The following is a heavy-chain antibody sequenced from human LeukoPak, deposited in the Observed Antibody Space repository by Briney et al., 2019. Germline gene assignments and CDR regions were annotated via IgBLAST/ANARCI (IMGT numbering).Heavy chain of an antibody. J-gene: IGHJ4*02. CDR1: GFTFSSYA. D-gene: IGHD6-19*01. V-gene: IGHV3-23*01. Sequence: GGSLRLSCAASGFTFSSYAMNWVRQAPGKGLEWVSSIRGSGDGTYYADSVKGRFTISRDNSKNTLYLQISSLRAEDTAIYYCAKDGISGWYGNHFDFWGQGTLVTGSS. CDR3: AKDGISGWYGNHFDF. CDR2: IRGSGDGT.